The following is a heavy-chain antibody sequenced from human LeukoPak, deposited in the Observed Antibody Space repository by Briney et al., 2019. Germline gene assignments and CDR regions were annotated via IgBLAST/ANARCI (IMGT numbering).Heavy chain of an antibody. CDR1: GFTFSSYA. J-gene: IGHJ3*02. CDR2: ISYDGSNK. Sequence: PGRSLRLSCAASGFTFSSYAMHWVRQAPGKGLEWVAVISYDGSNKHYADSVKGRFTISRDNSKNTLYLQMNSLRAEDTAVYYCARGIYYYDSSGYDDAFDIWGQGTKVTVSS. D-gene: IGHD3-22*01. V-gene: IGHV3-30-3*01. CDR3: ARGIYYYDSSGYDDAFDI.